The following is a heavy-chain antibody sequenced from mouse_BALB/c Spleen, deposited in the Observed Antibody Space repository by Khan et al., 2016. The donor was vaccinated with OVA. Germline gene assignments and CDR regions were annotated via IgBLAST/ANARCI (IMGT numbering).Heavy chain of an antibody. D-gene: IGHD1-1*01. Sequence: VQLQESGPGLVAPSQSLSITCTVSGFSLTSYGVLWVRQPPGKGLEWLGIIWAGGSTNYNSALMSRLSISKDNSKSQVFVKMISLQTDDTAMYYHDRDNGNTYEDFDHWGQGTTLTVSS. CDR1: GFSLTSYG. CDR2: IWAGGST. V-gene: IGHV2-9*02. CDR3: DRDNGNTYEDFDH. J-gene: IGHJ2*01.